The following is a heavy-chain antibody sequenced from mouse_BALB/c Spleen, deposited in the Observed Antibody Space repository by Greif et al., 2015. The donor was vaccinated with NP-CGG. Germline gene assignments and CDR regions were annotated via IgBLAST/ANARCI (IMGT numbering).Heavy chain of an antibody. D-gene: IGHD2-4*01. V-gene: IGHV1-7*01. CDR3: ARRGDYDGCGY. CDR2: INPSTGYT. CDR1: GYTFTSYW. Sequence: VQLQQSGAELAKPGASVKMSCKASGYTFTSYWMHWVKQRPGPGLEWIGYINPSTGYTEYNQKFKDKATLTADKSSSTAYMQLSSLTTEDSAVDYCARRGDYDGCGYWGQGTTLTVSA. J-gene: IGHJ2*01.